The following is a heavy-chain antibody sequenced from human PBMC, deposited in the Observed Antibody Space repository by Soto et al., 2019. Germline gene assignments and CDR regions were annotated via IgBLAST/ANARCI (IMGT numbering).Heavy chain of an antibody. V-gene: IGHV4-34*01. CDR2: INHSGST. J-gene: IGHJ1*01. CDR3: ARPHYPSIAARGTDFQH. Sequence: SETLSLTCAVYGGSFSGYYWSWIRQPPGKGLEWIGEINHSGSTNYNPSLKSRVTISVDTSKNQFSLKLSSVTAADTAVYYCARPHYPSIAARGTDFQHWGQGTLVTVSS. CDR1: GGSFSGYY. D-gene: IGHD6-6*01.